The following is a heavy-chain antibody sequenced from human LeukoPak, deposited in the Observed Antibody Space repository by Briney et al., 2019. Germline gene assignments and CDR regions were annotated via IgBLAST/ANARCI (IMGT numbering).Heavy chain of an antibody. V-gene: IGHV4-34*01. CDR2: GNDSLRS. Sequence: SETLSLTCAVSGGSSSSCCWNWSRQPPPQGLGVEWEGNDSLRSNYNPSLKSRVTISVDTSKNQFSLKLSSVSAADTAVYYCARVRGYCSSTSCSHRGLGGMDVWGQGTTVTVSS. J-gene: IGHJ6*02. CDR3: ARVRGYCSSTSCSHRGLGGMDV. CDR1: GGSSSSCC. D-gene: IGHD2-2*01.